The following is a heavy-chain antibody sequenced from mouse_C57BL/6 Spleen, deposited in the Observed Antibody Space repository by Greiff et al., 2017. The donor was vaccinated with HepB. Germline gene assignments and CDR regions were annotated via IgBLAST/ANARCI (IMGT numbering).Heavy chain of an antibody. D-gene: IGHD2-4*01. V-gene: IGHV1-50*01. CDR2: IDPSDSYT. Sequence: VQLQQSGAELVKPGASVKLSCKASGYTFTSYWMQWVKQRPGQGLEWIGEIDPSDSYTNYNQKFKGKATLTVETSSSTAYMQLSSLTSEDSAVYYCARSDDDYYYYAMDYWGQGTSVTVSS. J-gene: IGHJ4*01. CDR3: ARSDDDYYYYAMDY. CDR1: GYTFTSYW.